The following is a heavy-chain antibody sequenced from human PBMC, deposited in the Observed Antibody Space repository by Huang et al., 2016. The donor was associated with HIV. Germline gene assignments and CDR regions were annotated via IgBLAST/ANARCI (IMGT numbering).Heavy chain of an antibody. CDR1: GGSLSGYY. CDR3: ARDATKNPRGWFDP. V-gene: IGHV4-34*02. J-gene: IGHJ5*02. CDR2: INHLGSP. Sequence: QVHLQQWGAGLLKSAETLSLTCAVYGGSLSGYYWSWLRQTPGKGLEWIGEINHLGSPNYTPSLKSRVSISMDGSKKQLSLKLRSISDADTAVYFCARDATKNPRGWFDPWGQGTLVTVSS. D-gene: IGHD3-10*01.